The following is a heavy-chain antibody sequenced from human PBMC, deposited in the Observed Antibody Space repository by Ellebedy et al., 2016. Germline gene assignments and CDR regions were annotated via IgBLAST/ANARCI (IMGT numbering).Heavy chain of an antibody. Sequence: GESLKISXAASGFGFSSYWMHWVRQAPGKGLEWVSRINPDGSSTAYADSVKGRFTFSRDNAKNTLYLQMNSLRVEDTAIYYCTRAFSDGRSWGQGTLVTVSS. D-gene: IGHD2-21*02. CDR2: INPDGSST. CDR3: TRAFSDGRS. V-gene: IGHV3-74*01. J-gene: IGHJ5*02. CDR1: GFGFSSYW.